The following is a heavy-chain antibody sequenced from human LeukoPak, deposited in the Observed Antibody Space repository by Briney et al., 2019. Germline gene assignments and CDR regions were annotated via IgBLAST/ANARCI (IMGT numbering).Heavy chain of an antibody. V-gene: IGHV3-48*01. CDR3: ARNFDS. Sequence: VGSLRTSCVASGLAFTCYTMNWVRQSPGTGLEWVSCINSSSSTIYYAGSVKGRFTMSRDNAENSLYLQMNSLRAEDTAVYYCARNFDSWGQGTLVTVSS. CDR2: INSSSSTI. D-gene: IGHD2/OR15-2a*01. CDR1: GLAFTCYT. J-gene: IGHJ4*02.